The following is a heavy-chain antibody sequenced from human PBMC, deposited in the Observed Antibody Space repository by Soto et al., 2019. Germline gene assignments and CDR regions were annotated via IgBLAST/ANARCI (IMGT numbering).Heavy chain of an antibody. CDR2: ISGSGGTT. J-gene: IGHJ4*02. Sequence: EVQLLESGGGLVQPGGSLRLSCAASGFTFSNYAIAWVRQAPGKGLEWVSGISGSGGTTYYADSVKGRFTISSDNSKDRLHLQMNRLRAEYTAVYYCAKTPRQWLVYCDYWGQGALVTVSS. CDR1: GFTFSNYA. V-gene: IGHV3-23*01. D-gene: IGHD6-19*01. CDR3: AKTPRQWLVYCDY.